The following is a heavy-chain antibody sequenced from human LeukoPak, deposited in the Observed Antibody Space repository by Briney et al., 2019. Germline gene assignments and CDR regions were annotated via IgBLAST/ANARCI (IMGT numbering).Heavy chain of an antibody. D-gene: IGHD1-26*01. CDR3: ARKAVGPTSNYFDY. V-gene: IGHV4-59*12. CDR1: GGSISSYY. CDR2: IYYSGST. Sequence: SETLSLTCTVSGGSISSYYWSWIRQPPGKGLEWIGYIYYSGSTNYNPSLKSRVTISVDTSKNQISLKLSSVTAADTAVYYRARKAVGPTSNYFDYWGQGTLVTVSS. J-gene: IGHJ4*02.